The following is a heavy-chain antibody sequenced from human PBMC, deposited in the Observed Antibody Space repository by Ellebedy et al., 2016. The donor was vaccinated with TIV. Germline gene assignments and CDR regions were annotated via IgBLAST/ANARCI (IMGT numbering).Heavy chain of an antibody. CDR2: VYFTGTT. CDR3: ATARRDPLYYGVDV. D-gene: IGHD6-13*01. Sequence: MPSETLSLTCTVSGGSISSRTRSWGWFRQTPEKGLVWIGLVYFTGTTYYNQSLSSRITISADTSNNQFSLNLTSVTAADTAVYYCATARRDPLYYGVDVWGRGTTVTVSS. J-gene: IGHJ6*02. V-gene: IGHV4-39*01. CDR1: GGSISSRTRS.